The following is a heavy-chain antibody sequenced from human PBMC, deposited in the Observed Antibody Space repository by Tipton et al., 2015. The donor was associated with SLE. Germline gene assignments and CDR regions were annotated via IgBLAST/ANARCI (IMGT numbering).Heavy chain of an antibody. CDR1: GFTFSSYA. CDR3: ASCSGGSCSRD. Sequence: SLRLSCAASGFTFSSYAMHWVRQAPGKGLEWVAVISYDGSNKYYADSVKGRFTISRDNSKNTLYLQMNSLRAEDTAVYYCASCSGGSCSRDWGQGTLVTVSS. V-gene: IGHV3-30-3*01. CDR2: ISYDGSNK. D-gene: IGHD2-15*01. J-gene: IGHJ4*02.